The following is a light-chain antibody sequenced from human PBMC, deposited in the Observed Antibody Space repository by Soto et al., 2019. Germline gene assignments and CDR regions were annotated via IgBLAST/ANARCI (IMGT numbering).Light chain of an antibody. CDR2: EVS. CDR1: SSDIGSDNY. CDR3: CSYAAYKTL. V-gene: IGLV2-8*01. J-gene: IGLJ2*01. Sequence: QSVLTQPPSASGSPGQSVTISCTGTSSDIGSDNYVSWYQQHPGEAPKLIIYEVSKRHSGVPDRFSGSKSGNTASLAVSGLQAEDEADYYCCSYAAYKTLFGGGTKVTVL.